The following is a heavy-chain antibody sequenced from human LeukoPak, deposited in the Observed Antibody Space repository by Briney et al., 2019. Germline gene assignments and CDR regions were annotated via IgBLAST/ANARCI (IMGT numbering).Heavy chain of an antibody. CDR1: GFTFSNYA. CDR3: AKRDY. CDR2: FSCSSGRT. J-gene: IGHJ4*02. Sequence: PGWSLRLSCAASGFTFSNYAMNWVRQAPGKGLEWVSAFSCSSGRTYYADSVKGRFTISRDNSKNTLYLQMNSLRAEDTAVYYCAKRDYWGQGTLVTVSS. V-gene: IGHV3-23*01.